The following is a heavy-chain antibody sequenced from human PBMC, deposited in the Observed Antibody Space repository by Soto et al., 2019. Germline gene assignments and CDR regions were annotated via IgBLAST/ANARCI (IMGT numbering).Heavy chain of an antibody. CDR3: AKDRGVPAATLSYFDY. Sequence: GGSLRLSCAASGFTFDDYAMHWVRQAPGKGLEWVSGISWNSGSIGYADSVKGRFTISRDNAKNSLYLQMNSLRAEDTALYYCAKDRGVPAATLSYFDYWGQGTLVTVSS. V-gene: IGHV3-9*01. CDR2: ISWNSGSI. D-gene: IGHD2-2*01. J-gene: IGHJ4*02. CDR1: GFTFDDYA.